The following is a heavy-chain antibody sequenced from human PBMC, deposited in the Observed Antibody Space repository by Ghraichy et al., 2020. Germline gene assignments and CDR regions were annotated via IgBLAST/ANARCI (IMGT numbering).Heavy chain of an antibody. D-gene: IGHD2-2*01. V-gene: IGHV1-69*06. CDR2: IIPIFGTA. J-gene: IGHJ3*02. Sequence: SVKVSCKASGGTFSSYAISWVRQAPGQGLEWMGGIIPIFGTANYAQKFQGRVTITADKSTSTAYMELSSLRSEDTAVYYCAWHAVGDAFDIWGQGTMVTVSS. CDR1: GGTFSSYA. CDR3: AWHAVGDAFDI.